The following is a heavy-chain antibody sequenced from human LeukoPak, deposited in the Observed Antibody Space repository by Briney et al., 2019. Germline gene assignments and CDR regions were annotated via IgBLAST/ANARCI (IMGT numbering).Heavy chain of an antibody. CDR3: ARGSLSRGYDY. CDR2: INPNSGGT. D-gene: IGHD5-18*01. V-gene: IGHV1-2*04. CDR1: GGTFTGYY. J-gene: IGHJ4*02. Sequence: ASVKVSCKASGGTFTGYYMHWVRQAPGQGLEWMGWINPNSGGTNYAQKFRGWVTMTRDTSISTAYMELSRLRSDDTAVYYCARGSLSRGYDYWGQGTLVTVSS.